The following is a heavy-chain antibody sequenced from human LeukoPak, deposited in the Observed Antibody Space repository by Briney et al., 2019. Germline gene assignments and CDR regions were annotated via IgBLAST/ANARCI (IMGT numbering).Heavy chain of an antibody. V-gene: IGHV3-74*01. CDR1: GFTFRTYW. CDR3: GRDLGGRSGY. J-gene: IGHJ4*02. Sequence: GGSLRLSCAVSGFTFRTYWMHWVRHVPGEGLVWVSRINEDGSITNYADSVKGRFSISRDNAENTLYLQMNSLRAEDTAVHYCGRDLGGRSGYWGQGTLVTVSS. CDR2: INEDGSIT. D-gene: IGHD1-26*01.